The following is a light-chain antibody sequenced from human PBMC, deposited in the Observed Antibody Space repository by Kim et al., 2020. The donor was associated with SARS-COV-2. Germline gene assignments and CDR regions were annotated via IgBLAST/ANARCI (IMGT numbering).Light chain of an antibody. CDR3: LQGTHWPRT. Sequence: DVVMTQSPLSLPVTLGQPASISCRSSQSLVDSDGSTYLSWFHQRPGQSPRRLLYKVSNRDSGVPDRFSGSGSGSDFTLKISRVEAEDVGIYYCLQGTHWPRTFGQGTKVDIK. CDR2: KVS. CDR1: QSLVDSDGSTY. V-gene: IGKV2-30*01. J-gene: IGKJ1*01.